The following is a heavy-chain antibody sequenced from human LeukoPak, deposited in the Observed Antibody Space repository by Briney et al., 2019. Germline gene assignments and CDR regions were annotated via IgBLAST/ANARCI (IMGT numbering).Heavy chain of an antibody. CDR3: ATDGAGFDT. CDR1: GFTFNDSY. Sequence: GGSLRLSCAASGFTFNDSYMSWIRQAPGKGLEWLSYINIGGTNTHYADSVKGRFTISRDNAKKSLYLEMNNLRAEHTPVYYCATDGAGFDTWGQGVLVTVSS. J-gene: IGHJ5*02. CDR2: INIGGTNT. V-gene: IGHV3-11*01.